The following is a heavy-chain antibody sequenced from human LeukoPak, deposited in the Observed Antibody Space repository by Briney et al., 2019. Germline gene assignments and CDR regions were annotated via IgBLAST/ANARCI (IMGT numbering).Heavy chain of an antibody. Sequence: GGSLRLSCEASGFTFNNFGMHWVRQAPGKGLEWVAFIGYDESKKYYAESVKGRFTISRDDSKNTLYLQMSALKTEDTAVYYCARDGSGYSYGPGNYYYYMDVWGKGTTVTVSS. V-gene: IGHV3-30*02. CDR1: GFTFNNFG. CDR2: IGYDESKK. J-gene: IGHJ6*03. D-gene: IGHD5-18*01. CDR3: ARDGSGYSYGPGNYYYYMDV.